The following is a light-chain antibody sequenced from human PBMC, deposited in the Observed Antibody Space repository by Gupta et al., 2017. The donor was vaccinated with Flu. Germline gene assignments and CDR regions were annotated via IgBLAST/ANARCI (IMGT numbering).Light chain of an antibody. Sequence: SFLSASVGDRVTFTCRASQFIGNHLAWFQQKPGRAPDLLIYDASTLQSGAPSRFSGSGSGTEFTLTIDSLQPEDVATYYCRQVKTFPRTFGQGT. CDR3: RQVKTFPRT. CDR2: DAS. J-gene: IGKJ2*01. V-gene: IGKV1-9*01. CDR1: QFIGNH.